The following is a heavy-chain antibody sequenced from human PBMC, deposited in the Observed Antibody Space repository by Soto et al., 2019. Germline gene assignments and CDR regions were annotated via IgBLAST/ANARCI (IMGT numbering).Heavy chain of an antibody. J-gene: IGHJ5*02. D-gene: IGHD6-13*01. CDR2: INAANGDT. V-gene: IGHV1-3*01. CDR3: VRRHVSATGIDWFDP. CDR1: GYSFTSYG. Sequence: ASVKVSCKASGYSFTSYGIHWVRQAPGQRLEWMGWINAANGDTKYSPKFQGRVTITRDTSASTAYMELSSLRSEDTAVYYCVRRHVSATGIDWFDPWGQGTLVTVSS.